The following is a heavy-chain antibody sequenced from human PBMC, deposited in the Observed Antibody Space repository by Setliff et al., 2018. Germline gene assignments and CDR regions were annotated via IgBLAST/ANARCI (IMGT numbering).Heavy chain of an antibody. Sequence: GGSLRLSCAASGFTFSSYWMSWVRQAPGKGLEWVSYISSSSSTIYYADSVKGRFTISRDNAKDSLYLQMNSLRAEDTAVYYCARGPPYYDFWSAYFPGYWGQGTLVTVSS. CDR1: GFTFSSYW. J-gene: IGHJ4*02. D-gene: IGHD3-3*01. CDR2: ISSSSSTI. V-gene: IGHV3-48*01. CDR3: ARGPPYYDFWSAYFPGY.